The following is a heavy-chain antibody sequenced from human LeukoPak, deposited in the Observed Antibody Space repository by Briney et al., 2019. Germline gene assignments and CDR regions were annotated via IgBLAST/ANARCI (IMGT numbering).Heavy chain of an antibody. Sequence: ASVKVSCKASGYTFTGYYLHWVRQAPGQGLEWMGWINPNSGGTNYAQKFQGRVTMTRDTSISTAYMELSRLRSDDTAVYYCARVIRRVKLELPDFDYWGQGTLVTVSS. V-gene: IGHV1-2*02. CDR2: INPNSGGT. J-gene: IGHJ4*02. CDR1: GYTFTGYY. CDR3: ARVIRRVKLELPDFDY. D-gene: IGHD1-7*01.